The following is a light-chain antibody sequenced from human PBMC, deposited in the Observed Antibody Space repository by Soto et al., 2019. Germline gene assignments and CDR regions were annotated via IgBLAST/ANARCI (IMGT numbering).Light chain of an antibody. CDR1: FSNIGAGYD. V-gene: IGLV1-40*01. J-gene: IGLJ2*01. Sequence: QSVLTQPPSVSGAPGQRVTISCTGSFSNIGAGYDVHWYQQLPGTAPKLLIYGNSNRPSGVPDRFSGSKSGTSASLAITGLQAEDEADYYCKSYASSLSGVVFGGGTKLTVL. CDR3: KSYASSLSGVV. CDR2: GNS.